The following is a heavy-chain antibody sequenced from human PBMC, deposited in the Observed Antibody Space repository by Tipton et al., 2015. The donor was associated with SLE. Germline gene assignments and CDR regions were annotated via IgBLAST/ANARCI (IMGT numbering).Heavy chain of an antibody. D-gene: IGHD6-13*01. J-gene: IGHJ5*02. Sequence: LRLSCIVSGGSISSDTYYWSWLRQPAGKGLEWIGYIYYSGGTNYNPSLKSRVTISVDTSKNQFSLKLSSVTAADTAVYYCAREGIAAAGGWFDPWGQGTLVTVSS. CDR3: AREGIAAAGGWFDP. CDR1: GGSISSDTYY. CDR2: IYYSGGT. V-gene: IGHV4-61*10.